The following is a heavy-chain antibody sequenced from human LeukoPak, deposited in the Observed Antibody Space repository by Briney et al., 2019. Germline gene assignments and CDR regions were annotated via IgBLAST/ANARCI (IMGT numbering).Heavy chain of an antibody. D-gene: IGHD5-18*01. CDR1: GGSISSNY. J-gene: IGHJ4*02. V-gene: IGHV4-59*01. CDR3: AREEVDTAMVCDYFDY. Sequence: SETLSLTCTVSGGSISSNYWGWIRPPPGKGLEWCVYTNYSASTNYNPSLKSRVTIAVATSKSQFSLRLSSVTAADTAVYYWAREEVDTAMVCDYFDYWGQGTLVTVSS. CDR2: TNYSAST.